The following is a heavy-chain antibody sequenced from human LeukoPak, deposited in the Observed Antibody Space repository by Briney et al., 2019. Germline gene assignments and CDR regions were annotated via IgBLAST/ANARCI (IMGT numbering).Heavy chain of an antibody. V-gene: IGHV3-30-3*01. Sequence: HPGGSLRLSCAASGFTFSSYAMHWVRQAPGKGLEWVAVISYDGSNKYYADSVKGRFTISRDNSKNTLYLQMNSLRAEDTAVYYCSTYCTNGVCYSPLGPFYYYYGMDVWGQGTTVTVSS. CDR2: ISYDGSNK. CDR1: GFTFSSYA. J-gene: IGHJ6*02. CDR3: STYCTNGVCYSPLGPFYYYYGMDV. D-gene: IGHD2-8*01.